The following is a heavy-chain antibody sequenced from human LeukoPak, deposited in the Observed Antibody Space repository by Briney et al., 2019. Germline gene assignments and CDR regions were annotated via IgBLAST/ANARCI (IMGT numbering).Heavy chain of an antibody. CDR1: GFTFSGNY. V-gene: IGHV3-66*02. Sequence: GGPLRLSCAASGFTFSGNYMTWLRQAPGKGLEWVSIIYSGGLTYYADSVKGRFTISRDSSKNSLFLQMNSLRAEDTAVYYCARDQSCSGNSCFSFDYWGQGALVTVSS. J-gene: IGHJ4*02. CDR3: ARDQSCSGNSCFSFDY. D-gene: IGHD2-15*01. CDR2: IYSGGLT.